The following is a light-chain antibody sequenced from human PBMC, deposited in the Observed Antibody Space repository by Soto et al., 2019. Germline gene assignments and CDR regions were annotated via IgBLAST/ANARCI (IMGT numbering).Light chain of an antibody. CDR1: QSINRY. Sequence: EIVLTQSPATLSLSPGERATLSCRASQSINRYLAWYQQKPGQAPRLLIYGASTRATGISARFSGGGSGTEFTLTISSLQSEDFALYFCQQYEKWPPSITFGQGTRLEIK. V-gene: IGKV3-15*01. CDR2: GAS. J-gene: IGKJ5*01. CDR3: QQYEKWPPSIT.